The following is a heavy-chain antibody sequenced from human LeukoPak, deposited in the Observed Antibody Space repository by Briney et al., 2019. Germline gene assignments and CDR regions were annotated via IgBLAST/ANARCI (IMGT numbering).Heavy chain of an antibody. J-gene: IGHJ6*03. V-gene: IGHV4-59*12. CDR1: GGSMKNSY. Sequence: PSETLSLTCFVSGGSMKNSYWTWIRQAPGKGLEWIGNIDDSGNTNYSPSLKSRVTISLDTSKNRFSLRLRSVTAADTAVYYCARLKFYDSTGYSPGYYMDVWGKGTAVTVSS. CDR2: IDDSGNT. D-gene: IGHD3-22*01. CDR3: ARLKFYDSTGYSPGYYMDV.